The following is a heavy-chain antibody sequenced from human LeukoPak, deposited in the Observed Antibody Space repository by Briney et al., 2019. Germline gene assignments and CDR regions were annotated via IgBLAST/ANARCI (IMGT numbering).Heavy chain of an antibody. Sequence: GGSLRLSCAASGFTFSSYGMHWVRQAPGKGLEWVTVIWYDGSNKYYADSVKGRFTISRDNSKNTLCLQMNSLRAEDTAVYYCAKDPSGRWSGSYVDYWGQGTLVTVSS. CDR3: AKDPSGRWSGSYVDY. J-gene: IGHJ4*02. CDR2: IWYDGSNK. CDR1: GFTFSSYG. V-gene: IGHV3-33*06. D-gene: IGHD1-26*01.